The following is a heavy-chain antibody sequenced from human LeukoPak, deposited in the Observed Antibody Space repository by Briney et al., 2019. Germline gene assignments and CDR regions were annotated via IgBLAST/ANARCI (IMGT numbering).Heavy chain of an antibody. D-gene: IGHD6-19*01. CDR1: GGSISSYY. CDR3: ARVSGIAVAGIGGWYFDL. Sequence: SETLSLTCTVSGGSISSYYWSWIRQPPGKGLEWIGYIHYSGSTYYNPSLTSRVTISVDTSKNQFSLKLSSVTAADTAVYYCARVSGIAVAGIGGWYFDLWGRGTLVTVSS. CDR2: IHYSGST. V-gene: IGHV4-59*12. J-gene: IGHJ2*01.